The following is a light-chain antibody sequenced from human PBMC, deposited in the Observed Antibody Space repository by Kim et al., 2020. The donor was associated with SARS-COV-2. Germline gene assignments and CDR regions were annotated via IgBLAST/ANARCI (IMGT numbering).Light chain of an antibody. V-gene: IGKV3-20*01. CDR3: QQYGSPCT. CDR1: QSVSSSY. CDR2: GAS. J-gene: IGKJ1*01. Sequence: EIVLTQSPGTLSLSPGERATLSCRANQSVSSSYLAWYQQKPGQAPRLLIYGASSRATGIPDRFSGSGSGTDFTLTISRLEPEDFAVYYWQQYGSPCTFGQGTKVDIK.